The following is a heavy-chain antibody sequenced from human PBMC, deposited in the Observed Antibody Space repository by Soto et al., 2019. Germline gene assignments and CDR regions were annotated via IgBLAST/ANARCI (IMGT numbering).Heavy chain of an antibody. D-gene: IGHD3-22*01. V-gene: IGHV1-69*06. Sequence: QVQLVQSGAEVKKPGSSVKVSCKASGGTFSTYGINWVRQAPGQGLEWMGGIIPISGTRNYAQKFQGRVTITADKSTSTAYMELSSLRSEDTAVYYCARGDDSSGYYYGRGDSWGQGPLVTVSS. CDR2: IIPISGTR. CDR3: ARGDDSSGYYYGRGDS. J-gene: IGHJ4*02. CDR1: GGTFSTYG.